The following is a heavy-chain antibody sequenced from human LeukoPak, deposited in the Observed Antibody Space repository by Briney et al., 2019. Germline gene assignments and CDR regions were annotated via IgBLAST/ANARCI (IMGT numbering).Heavy chain of an antibody. CDR3: ARVKSSPSHFDY. D-gene: IGHD6-6*01. CDR1: GFTFSSYA. J-gene: IGHJ4*02. Sequence: GRSLGLSCAASGFTFSSYAMHWVRQAPGKGLEWVAVISYDGSNKYYADSVKGRFTISRDNSKNTLYLQMNSLRAEDTAVYYCARVKSSPSHFDYWGQGTLVTVSS. CDR2: ISYDGSNK. V-gene: IGHV3-30-3*01.